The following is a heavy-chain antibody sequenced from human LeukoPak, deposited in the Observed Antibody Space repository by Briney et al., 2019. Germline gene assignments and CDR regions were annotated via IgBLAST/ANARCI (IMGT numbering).Heavy chain of an antibody. CDR3: ARHEDRVDTAFDY. CDR2: IYYSGST. CDR1: GGSISSSSYC. D-gene: IGHD5-18*01. J-gene: IGHJ4*02. V-gene: IGHV4-39*01. Sequence: SETLSLTCTVSGGSISSSSYCWGWIRQPPGKGLEWIGSIYYSGSTYYNPSLKSRVTISVDTSKNQFSLKLSSVTAADTAVYYCARHEDRVDTAFDYWGQGTLVTVSS.